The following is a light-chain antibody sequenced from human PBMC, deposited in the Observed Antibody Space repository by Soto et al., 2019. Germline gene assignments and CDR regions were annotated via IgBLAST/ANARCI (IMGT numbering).Light chain of an antibody. V-gene: IGLV1-40*01. CDR1: SSNIRAGYD. CDR3: QSYDPSLSVVV. J-gene: IGLJ2*01. CDR2: GNS. Sequence: QSVLTQPPSVSGAPGQRVTISCTGSSSNIRAGYDVHWYQQLPGTAPKLLIYGNSNRPSGVPDRFSGSKSGTSASLAITGVQAEDEADYYCQSYDPSLSVVVFGGGTKLTVL.